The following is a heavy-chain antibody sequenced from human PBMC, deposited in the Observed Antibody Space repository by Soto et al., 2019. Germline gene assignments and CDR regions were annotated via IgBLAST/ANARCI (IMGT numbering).Heavy chain of an antibody. J-gene: IGHJ6*02. Sequence: EMQVLESGGGLVQPGGSLRLSCAASGFAFSNFHMNWVRQAPGKGLQWVATIGGAGNDIHYADSVEGRFTVSRDNSKNPLHLQMDGLRDDDTAIYYCAKRFSDAWEAGMDVWGQGTTVTVSS. CDR2: IGGAGNDI. V-gene: IGHV3-23*01. CDR3: AKRFSDAWEAGMDV. CDR1: GFAFSNFH. D-gene: IGHD1-26*01.